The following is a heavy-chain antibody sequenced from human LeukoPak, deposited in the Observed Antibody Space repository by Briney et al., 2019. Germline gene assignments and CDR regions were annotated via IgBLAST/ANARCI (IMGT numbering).Heavy chain of an antibody. V-gene: IGHV1-18*01. D-gene: IGHD2-2*01. CDR1: GYTFTSYG. CDR2: ISAYNGNT. J-gene: IGHJ4*02. Sequence: ASVKVSCKASGYTFTSYGISWVRQAPGQGLEWMGWISAYNGNTNYAQKLQGRVTMTTDTSTSTAYMELSSLRSEDTAVYYCASTYRETLGYCTTTSCYGGDYWGQGTLVTVSS. CDR3: ASTYRETLGYCTTTSCYGGDY.